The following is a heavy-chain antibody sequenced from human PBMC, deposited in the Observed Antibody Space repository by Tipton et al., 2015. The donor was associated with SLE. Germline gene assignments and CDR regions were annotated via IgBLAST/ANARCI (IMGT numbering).Heavy chain of an antibody. CDR2: IYSDGSST. V-gene: IGHV3-74*01. CDR3: VSWGIAVAYYYYYGMDV. CDR1: GFTFSSYW. J-gene: IGHJ6*02. Sequence: SLRLSCAASGFTFSSYWMHWVRQAPGKGLVWVSRIYSDGSSTNYADSVKGRFTISRDNAKNTLYPQMNSLRAEDTAVYYCVSWGIAVAYYYYYGMDVWGQGTTVTVSS. D-gene: IGHD6-19*01.